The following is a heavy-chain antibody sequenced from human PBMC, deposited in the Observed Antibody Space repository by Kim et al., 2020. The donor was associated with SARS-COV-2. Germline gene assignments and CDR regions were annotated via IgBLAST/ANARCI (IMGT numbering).Heavy chain of an antibody. CDR3: ARHKPYSSSFGYNWFDP. J-gene: IGHJ5*02. V-gene: IGHV4-39*01. CDR2: IYYSGST. D-gene: IGHD6-13*01. CDR1: GGSISSSSYY. Sequence: SETLSLTCTVSGGSISSSSYYWGWIRQPPGKGLEWFGSIYYSGSTYYNPSLKSRVTISVDTSKNQFSLKLSSVTAADTAVYYCARHKPYSSSFGYNWFDPWGQGTLVTVSS.